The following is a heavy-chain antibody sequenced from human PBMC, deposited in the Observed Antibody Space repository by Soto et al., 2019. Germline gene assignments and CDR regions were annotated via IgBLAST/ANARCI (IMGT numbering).Heavy chain of an antibody. Sequence: VASVKVSCKASGYTFIDYYMHWVRQAPGQGFEWMGRISPRSGGTNYAKKFQGRVTMTWDTSLNTAYMELSSLISEDTAVYYCARPPGYISDWYYFDLWGQGTLVTVSS. D-gene: IGHD3-9*01. CDR2: ISPRSGGT. V-gene: IGHV1-2*02. CDR3: ARPPGYISDWYYFDL. J-gene: IGHJ4*02. CDR1: GYTFIDYY.